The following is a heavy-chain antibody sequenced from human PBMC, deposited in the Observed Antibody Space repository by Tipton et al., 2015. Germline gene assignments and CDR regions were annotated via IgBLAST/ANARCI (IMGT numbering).Heavy chain of an antibody. J-gene: IGHJ4*02. CDR2: VYYSGST. D-gene: IGHD4-17*01. CDR1: AGSVNSGSYY. CDR3: ASHYDYGDYFDY. Sequence: LRLSCSVSAGSVNSGSYYWTWIRQPPGKGLEWMGYVYYSGSTDYNPSLKSRVTISIDTSKNQFSLKLSSVTAADTAVYYCASHYDYGDYFDYWGQGTLVTVSS. V-gene: IGHV4-61*01.